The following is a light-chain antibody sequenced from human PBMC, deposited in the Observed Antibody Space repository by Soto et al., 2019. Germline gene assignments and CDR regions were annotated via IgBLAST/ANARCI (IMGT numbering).Light chain of an antibody. CDR2: DVS. J-gene: IGLJ1*01. Sequence: QSVLTQPASVSGSPGQSITISCTGTSRDVGGYNFVCWYQHHPGKAPKLIIYDVSNRPSGVSHRFSGSKSGNTASLTISGLQAEDDADYYCTSYTTSFTYVFGTGTKVTVL. V-gene: IGLV2-14*03. CDR3: TSYTTSFTYV. CDR1: SRDVGGYNF.